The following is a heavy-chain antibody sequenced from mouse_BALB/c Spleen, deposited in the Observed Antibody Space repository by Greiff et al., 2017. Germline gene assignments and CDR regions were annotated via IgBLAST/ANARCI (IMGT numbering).Heavy chain of an antibody. CDR3: AREFITTATDY. Sequence: EVQLQESGGGLVQPGGSRKLSCAASGFTFSSFGMHWVRQAPEKGLEWVAYISSGSSTIYYADTVKGRFTISRDNPKNTLFLQMTSLRSEDTAMYYCAREFITTATDYWGQGTTLTVSS. CDR1: GFTFSSFG. CDR2: ISSGSSTI. V-gene: IGHV5-17*02. J-gene: IGHJ2*01. D-gene: IGHD1-2*01.